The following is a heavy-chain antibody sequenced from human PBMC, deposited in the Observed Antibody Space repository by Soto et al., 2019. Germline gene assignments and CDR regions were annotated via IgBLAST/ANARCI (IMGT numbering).Heavy chain of an antibody. CDR3: AREDEDGYNYFDY. D-gene: IGHD5-12*01. Sequence: EVQLVESGGCLVKPGGSLRLSCAASGFTFSSYSMNWVRQAPGKGLEWVSSISSSSSYIYYADSVKGRFTISRDNAKNSLYLQMNSLRAEDTAVYYCAREDEDGYNYFDYWGQGTLVTVSS. J-gene: IGHJ4*02. V-gene: IGHV3-21*01. CDR1: GFTFSSYS. CDR2: ISSSSSYI.